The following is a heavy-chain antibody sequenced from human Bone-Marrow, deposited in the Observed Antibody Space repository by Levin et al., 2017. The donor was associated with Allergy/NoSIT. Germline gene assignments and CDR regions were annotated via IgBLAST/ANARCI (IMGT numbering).Heavy chain of an antibody. J-gene: IGHJ4*02. CDR3: VRRFSGTYYSAFDY. V-gene: IGHV5-51*01. D-gene: IGHD1-26*01. CDR1: GFTFTDYW. Sequence: LGESLKISCQGSGFTFTDYWIGWVRQMPGKGLEWMGIVYSGDSDTRYSPSFQGHVTISADKTTRTAYLQWSSLKASDNAMYYCVRRFSGTYYSAFDYWSQGTLVTVSS. CDR2: VYSGDSDT.